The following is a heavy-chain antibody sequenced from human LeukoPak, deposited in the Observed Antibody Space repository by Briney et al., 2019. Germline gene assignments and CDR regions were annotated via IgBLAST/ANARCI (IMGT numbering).Heavy chain of an antibody. CDR2: IYYSGST. CDR1: GGSISSSSYY. J-gene: IGHJ4*02. V-gene: IGHV4-39*07. Sequence: SETLSLTCTVSGGSISSSSYYWGWIRQPPGKGLEWIGSIYYSGSTYYNPSIKSRVTISVDTSKKQFSLKLSSVTAADTAVYYCARVEPGSYYNPFDYWGQGTLVTVSS. CDR3: ARVEPGSYYNPFDY. D-gene: IGHD3-10*01.